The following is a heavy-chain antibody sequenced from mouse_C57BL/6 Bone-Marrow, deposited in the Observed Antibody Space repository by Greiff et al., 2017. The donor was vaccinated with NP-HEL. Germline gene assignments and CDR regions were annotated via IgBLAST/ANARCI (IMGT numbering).Heavy chain of an antibody. V-gene: IGHV5-4*03. CDR1: GFTFSSYA. Sequence: EVKLVESGGGLVKPGGSLKLSCAASGFTFSSYAMSWVRQTPEKRLEWVATISDGGSYTYYPDNVKGRFTISRDNAKNNLYLQMSHLKSEDTAMYYCASAATVVGGYFDYWGQGTTLTVSS. J-gene: IGHJ2*01. CDR3: ASAATVVGGYFDY. CDR2: ISDGGSYT. D-gene: IGHD1-1*01.